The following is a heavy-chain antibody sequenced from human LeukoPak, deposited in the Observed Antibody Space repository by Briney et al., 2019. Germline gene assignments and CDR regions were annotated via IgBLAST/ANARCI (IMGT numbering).Heavy chain of an antibody. V-gene: IGHV3-15*01. J-gene: IGHJ6*03. CDR1: GFTFSNAW. D-gene: IGHD3-10*01. CDR2: IKSKTDGGTT. CDR3: AKDDSPFSDYMDV. Sequence: GGSLRLSCAASGFTFSNAWMSWVRQAPGKGLEWVGRIKSKTDGGTTDYAAPVKGRFTISRDNSKNTLYLQMNSLRPEDTAVYYCAKDDSPFSDYMDVWGKGTSVTISS.